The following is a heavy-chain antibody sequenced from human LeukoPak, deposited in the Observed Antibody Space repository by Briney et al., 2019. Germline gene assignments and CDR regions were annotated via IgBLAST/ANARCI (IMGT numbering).Heavy chain of an antibody. D-gene: IGHD3-3*01. V-gene: IGHV3-53*01. Sequence: PGGSLRLSCAASGFSVSSNYMSWVRQAPGKGLEWVSVIYSGGSTYYADSVKGRFTISRDNSKNTLFLQMNSLRAEDTAVYYCAREGGITIFGVVTSPGAFDIWGQGTMVTVSS. J-gene: IGHJ3*02. CDR1: GFSVSSNY. CDR2: IYSGGST. CDR3: AREGGITIFGVVTSPGAFDI.